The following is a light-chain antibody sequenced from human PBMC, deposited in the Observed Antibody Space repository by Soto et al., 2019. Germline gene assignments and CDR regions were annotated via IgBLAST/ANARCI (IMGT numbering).Light chain of an antibody. CDR1: NIGSKS. J-gene: IGLJ1*01. V-gene: IGLV3-21*02. CDR2: DDR. Sequence: SYELTQPPSVSVAPGQTATITCGGTNIGSKSVHWYQQKPGQAPVLVVYDDRDRPSGIPERFSGSNSGNTATLTISRVEAGDGADYYCQVWDGSSDHYVFGTGTKVTVL. CDR3: QVWDGSSDHYV.